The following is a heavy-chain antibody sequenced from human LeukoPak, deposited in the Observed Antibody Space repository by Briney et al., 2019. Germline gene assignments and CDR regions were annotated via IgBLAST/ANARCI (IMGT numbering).Heavy chain of an antibody. Sequence: GGSLRLSCAASGFTFSSYSMNWVRQAPGKGLEWVSSISSSSSYIYYADSVKGRFTISRDNAKNSLYLQMNSLRAEDTAVCYCARDAYGDYVGYFDYWGQGTLVTVSS. CDR2: ISSSSSYI. D-gene: IGHD4-17*01. J-gene: IGHJ4*02. V-gene: IGHV3-21*01. CDR1: GFTFSSYS. CDR3: ARDAYGDYVGYFDY.